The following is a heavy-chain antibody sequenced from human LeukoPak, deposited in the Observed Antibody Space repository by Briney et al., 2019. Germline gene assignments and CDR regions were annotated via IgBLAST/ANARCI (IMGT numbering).Heavy chain of an antibody. CDR2: LNSYSGGT. Sequence: GASVKVSCQDSGYTFTGDYLHWVRQAPPQGLEWMGWLNSYSGGTSYGQLFQGRVRISMDTSISTAYMKLSRLRSDDTAVYYCARGMDTWGYYCYCMDGWGQGTMITVSS. D-gene: IGHD5-18*01. V-gene: IGHV1-2*02. CDR3: ARGMDTWGYYCYCMDG. J-gene: IGHJ6*02. CDR1: GYTFTGDY.